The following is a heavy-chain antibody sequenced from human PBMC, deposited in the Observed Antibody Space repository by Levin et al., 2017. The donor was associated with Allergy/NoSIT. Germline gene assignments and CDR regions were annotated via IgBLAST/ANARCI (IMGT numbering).Heavy chain of an antibody. Sequence: RAGGSLRLSCAASGFTFSDSVMHWVRQASGKGLEWVGLIRRKVDGYATAYTASVRGRFTISRDDSKSTAYLQMISLKTEDTALYYCRYEHCSSPGCPFDNWGQGTLVTVSS. J-gene: IGHJ4*02. CDR3: RYEHCSSPGCPFDN. CDR1: GFTFSDSV. CDR2: IRRKVDGYAT. V-gene: IGHV3-73*01. D-gene: IGHD2-2*01.